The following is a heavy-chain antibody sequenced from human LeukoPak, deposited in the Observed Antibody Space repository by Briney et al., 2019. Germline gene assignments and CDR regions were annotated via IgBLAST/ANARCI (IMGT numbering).Heavy chain of an antibody. CDR3: AVNIAVAAPFDY. V-gene: IGHV1-46*01. Sequence: ASVKVSCKASGYTFTIYYMHWVRQAPGQGLEWMGIINPSGGSTSHAQKFQGRVTMTRDTSTSTVYMELSSLRSEDTAVYYCAVNIAVAAPFDYWGQGTLVTVSS. CDR1: GYTFTIYY. CDR2: INPSGGST. D-gene: IGHD6-19*01. J-gene: IGHJ4*02.